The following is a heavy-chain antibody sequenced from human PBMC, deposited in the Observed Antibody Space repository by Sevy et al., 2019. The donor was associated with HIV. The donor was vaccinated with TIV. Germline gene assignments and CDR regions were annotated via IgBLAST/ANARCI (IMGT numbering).Heavy chain of an antibody. CDR2: LSFGCGKI. J-gene: IGHJ4*02. CDR3: AREGCSKPHDY. Sequence: GGSLRISCATSGFPFNIYSMSWVRQAPGKGLEWVSTLSFGCGKINYADSVKGRFTISRDNSENTLYLEMNSLRAEDTALYFCAREGCSKPHDYGGRGTLVTVSS. CDR1: GFPFNIYS. V-gene: IGHV3-23*01. D-gene: IGHD2-2*01.